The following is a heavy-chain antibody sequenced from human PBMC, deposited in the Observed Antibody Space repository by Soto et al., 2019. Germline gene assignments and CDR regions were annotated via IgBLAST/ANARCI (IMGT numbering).Heavy chain of an antibody. CDR2: ISGNGGRT. CDR1: GFTFSSPA. Sequence: EVQLLESGGGLVQPGGSLRLSCAASGFTFSSPAMSWVRQAPGKGLEWVSAISGNGGRTHYADSVKGRFTISRDNCRNTLYLQMNRLRVEDTAVYYCAREGTNGTYWYFDLWGRGTLVTVSS. J-gene: IGHJ2*01. V-gene: IGHV3-23*01. CDR3: AREGTNGTYWYFDL. D-gene: IGHD1-26*01.